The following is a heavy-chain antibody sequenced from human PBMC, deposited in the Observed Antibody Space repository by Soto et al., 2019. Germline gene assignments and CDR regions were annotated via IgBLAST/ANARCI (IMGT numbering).Heavy chain of an antibody. Sequence: ASGKDSSKASGYTFTSYVISWLRQAPGQGLDWMGWISAHNSNAKQGQKTQGRVPMTTDTATSTANMELRSLRSDDTAVYYCARSTAMDFLDYWGKGPLVTASS. J-gene: IGHJ4*02. V-gene: IGHV1-18*01. CDR3: ARSTAMDFLDY. CDR1: GYTFTSYV. CDR2: ISAHNSNA. D-gene: IGHD5-18*01.